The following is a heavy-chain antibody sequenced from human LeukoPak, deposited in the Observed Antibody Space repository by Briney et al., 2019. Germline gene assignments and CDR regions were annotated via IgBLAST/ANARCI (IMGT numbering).Heavy chain of an antibody. CDR2: IAPGNANT. V-gene: IGHV1-3*01. CDR3: ARGAVPAHFDY. CDR1: GYTFTAYN. J-gene: IGHJ4*02. D-gene: IGHD3-3*02. Sequence: ASVKVSCKASGYTFTAYNIHWVRQAPGQRLEWMGWIAPGNANTKYSQKFQGRVTLTTDTSASTAYMELSSLTSEDTGVFYCARGAVPAHFDYWGQGTLVTVSS.